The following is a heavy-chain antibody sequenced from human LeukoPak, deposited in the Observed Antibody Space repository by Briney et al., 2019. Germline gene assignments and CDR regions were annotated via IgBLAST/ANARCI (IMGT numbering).Heavy chain of an antibody. V-gene: IGHV3-23*01. CDR2: ISGSGGST. J-gene: IGHJ6*02. D-gene: IGHD4-11*01. CDR3: AKGVTTHYYYGMDV. Sequence: PGGSLRLSCSASGFTFNNYAMTWVRQAPGKGLEWVSSISGSGGSTYYADSVKGRFTISRDNSKNTLYLQMNSLRAEDTAVYYCAKGVTTHYYYGMDVWGQGTTVTVSS. CDR1: GFTFNNYA.